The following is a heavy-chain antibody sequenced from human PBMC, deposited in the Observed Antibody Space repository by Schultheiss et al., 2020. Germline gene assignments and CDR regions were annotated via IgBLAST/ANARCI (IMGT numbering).Heavy chain of an antibody. CDR2: ISYDGSNK. CDR1: GFTFSSYG. V-gene: IGHV3-30*03. Sequence: GGSLRLSCAASGFTFSSYGMHWVRQAPGKGLEWVAVISYDGSNKYYADSVKGRFTISRDNSKNTLYLQMNSLKTEDTAVYYCTTDIPRPFDYWGQGTLVTGSS. CDR3: TTDIPRPFDY. J-gene: IGHJ4*02.